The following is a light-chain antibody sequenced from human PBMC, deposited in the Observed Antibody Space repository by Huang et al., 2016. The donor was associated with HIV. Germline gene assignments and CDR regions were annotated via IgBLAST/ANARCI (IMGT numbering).Light chain of an antibody. V-gene: IGKV3-15*01. J-gene: IGKJ1*01. CDR2: GAS. CDR3: QQYNNWPWT. CDR1: QSVSSN. Sequence: EIVMTQSPGTLSVSPGERATLSCRASQSVSSNLAWYQQKPGQAPRLLIYGASTRATGSPARFSGSESATEFTLTISSLQSEDVAVYHCQQYNNWPWTFGQGTKVEIK.